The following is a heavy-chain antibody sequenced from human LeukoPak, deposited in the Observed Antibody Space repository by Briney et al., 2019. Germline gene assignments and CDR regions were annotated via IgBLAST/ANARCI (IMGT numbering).Heavy chain of an antibody. CDR1: GYTLTSYY. J-gene: IGHJ4*02. CDR2: INPSGGTT. Sequence: ASVKVSCKASGYTLTSYYMHWVRQAPGQGLEWMGTINPSGGTTTFAQKFPDRITMTRDTSTGTVYMKLSSLTSDDTAVYYCARAKYYDSIGYPLTFDYWGQGTLVTVSS. CDR3: ARAKYYDSIGYPLTFDY. V-gene: IGHV1-46*01. D-gene: IGHD3-22*01.